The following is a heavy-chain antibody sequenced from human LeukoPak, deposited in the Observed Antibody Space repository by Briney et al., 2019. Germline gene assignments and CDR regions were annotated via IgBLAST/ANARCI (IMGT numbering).Heavy chain of an antibody. J-gene: IGHJ3*02. CDR1: GGSFSGYY. D-gene: IGHD1-26*01. V-gene: IGHV4-34*01. Sequence: SETLSLTCAVYGGSFSGYYWSWIRQPPGKGLEWIGEINHSGSTNYNPSLKSRVTISVDTSKNQFSLKLSSVTAAGTAVYYCAREGGSHRSDAFDIWGQGTMVTVSS. CDR2: INHSGST. CDR3: AREGGSHRSDAFDI.